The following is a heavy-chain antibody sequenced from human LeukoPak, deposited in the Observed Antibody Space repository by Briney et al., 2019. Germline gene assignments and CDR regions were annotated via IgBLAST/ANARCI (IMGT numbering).Heavy chain of an antibody. Sequence: GGSLRLSCAASGFTFRSYAMSWVRQTPGKGLEWVSAISGSGGNTYYADSVKGRFTISRDNSKNTLYLQMNSLRAEDTAVYYCAKYNYHGSGSYYNDFDYWGQGTLVTVSS. CDR1: GFTFRSYA. CDR2: ISGSGGNT. CDR3: AKYNYHGSGSYYNDFDY. D-gene: IGHD3-10*01. J-gene: IGHJ4*02. V-gene: IGHV3-23*01.